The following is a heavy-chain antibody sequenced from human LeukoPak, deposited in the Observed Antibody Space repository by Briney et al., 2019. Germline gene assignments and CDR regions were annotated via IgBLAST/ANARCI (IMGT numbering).Heavy chain of an antibody. J-gene: IGHJ4*02. CDR1: GFSFSNYP. Sequence: GGSLRLSCAASGFSFSNYPMNWVRQAPGKGLEWVSSISSSSNYIYYADSVQGRFTISRDNANNSLFLQMNSLRAEDTAVYYCASRTDYWGQGILVTVSS. CDR3: ASRTDY. V-gene: IGHV3-21*01. CDR2: ISSSSNYI.